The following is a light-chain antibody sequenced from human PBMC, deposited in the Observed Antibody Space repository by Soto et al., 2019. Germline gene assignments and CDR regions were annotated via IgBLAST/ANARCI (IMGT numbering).Light chain of an antibody. V-gene: IGKV3-15*01. CDR1: QSVSSN. Sequence: EIVMTQSPATLSVSPGERATLSCRASQSVSSNLAWYQQKPGQAPRLLIYDASTRATGSPARFSGSGSGTEFTLTISSLQSEDFAVYYCQQYNNWPVTFGPATNVDIK. CDR2: DAS. CDR3: QQYNNWPVT. J-gene: IGKJ3*01.